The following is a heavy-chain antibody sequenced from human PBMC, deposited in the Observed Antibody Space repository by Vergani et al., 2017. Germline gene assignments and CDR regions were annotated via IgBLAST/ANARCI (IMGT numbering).Heavy chain of an antibody. J-gene: IGHJ4*02. D-gene: IGHD7-27*01. CDR2: INPNSGGT. CDR3: ARDRALGLDY. V-gene: IGHV1-2*02. CDR1: GGTFSSYT. Sequence: QVQLVQSGAEVKKPGSSVKVSCKASGGTFSSYTISWVRQASGQGLEWMGRINPNSGGTNYAQKFQGRVTMTRDTSISTAYMELSRLRSDDTAVYYCARDRALGLDYWGQGTLVTVSS.